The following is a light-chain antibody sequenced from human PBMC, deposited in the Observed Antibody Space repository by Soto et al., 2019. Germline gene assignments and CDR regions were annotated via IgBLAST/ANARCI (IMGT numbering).Light chain of an antibody. CDR2: QDS. CDR3: QAWDSSTANYV. Sequence: SYELTQPPSVSVSPGQTASITCSGDKLGDKYACWYQQKPGQSPVLVIYQDSKRPSAIPERFSGSNSGNTATLTISGTQAMDEADYYCQAWDSSTANYVFGTGTKLTVL. CDR1: KLGDKY. J-gene: IGLJ1*01. V-gene: IGLV3-1*01.